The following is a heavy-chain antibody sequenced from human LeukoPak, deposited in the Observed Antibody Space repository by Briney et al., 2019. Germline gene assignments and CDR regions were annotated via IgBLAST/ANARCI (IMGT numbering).Heavy chain of an antibody. Sequence: SVKVSCKASGGTFSSYAISWVRQAPGQGLEWMGRIIPILGIANHAQKFQGRVTITADKSTSTAYMELSSLRSEDTAVYYCARDPTSRHIVVGKYFQHWGQGTLVTVSS. CDR3: ARDPTSRHIVVGKYFQH. CDR2: IIPILGIA. CDR1: GGTFSSYA. J-gene: IGHJ1*01. D-gene: IGHD2-21*01. V-gene: IGHV1-69*04.